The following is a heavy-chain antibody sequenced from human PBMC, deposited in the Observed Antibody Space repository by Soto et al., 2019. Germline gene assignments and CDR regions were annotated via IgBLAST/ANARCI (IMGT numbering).Heavy chain of an antibody. CDR1: GFTFSRYW. Sequence: EVQLVESGGGLGQPGGSLRLSCAASGFTFSRYWMSWVRQAPGKGLEWVANIKGDGSEKYYVDSVEGRFTISRYDAKNSLYLQMNSLRAEDTAVYYCVRNYYYISGSDVDYWGQGTLVTVSS. V-gene: IGHV3-7*01. CDR2: IKGDGSEK. D-gene: IGHD3-10*01. CDR3: VRNYYYISGSDVDY. J-gene: IGHJ4*02.